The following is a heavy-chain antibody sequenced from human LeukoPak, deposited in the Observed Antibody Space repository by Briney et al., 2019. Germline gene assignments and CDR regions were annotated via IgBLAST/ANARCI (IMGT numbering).Heavy chain of an antibody. CDR1: GFTFSTYN. Sequence: GSLRLSCAASGFTFSTYNMNWVRQPPGKGLEWIGEINHSGSTNYNPSLKSRVTISVDTSKNQFSLKLSSVTAADTAVYYCARRVVVVVAATPYYYYMDVWGKGTTVTISS. J-gene: IGHJ6*03. CDR3: ARRVVVVVAATPYYYYMDV. CDR2: INHSGST. V-gene: IGHV4-34*01. D-gene: IGHD2-15*01.